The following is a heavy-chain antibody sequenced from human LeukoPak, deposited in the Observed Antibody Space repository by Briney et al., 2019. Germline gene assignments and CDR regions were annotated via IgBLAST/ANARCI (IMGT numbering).Heavy chain of an antibody. J-gene: IGHJ6*03. V-gene: IGHV1-8*03. D-gene: IGHD3-3*01. CDR2: MNPNSGNT. Sequence: GASVKVSCKASGYTFTSYDINWVRQATGQGLEWMRWMNPNSGNTGYAQKFQGRVTITRNTSISTAYMELSSLRSEDTAVYYCARTFLRIRFLEWSSYYYYYMDVWGKGTTVTVSS. CDR3: ARTFLRIRFLEWSSYYYYYMDV. CDR1: GYTFTSYD.